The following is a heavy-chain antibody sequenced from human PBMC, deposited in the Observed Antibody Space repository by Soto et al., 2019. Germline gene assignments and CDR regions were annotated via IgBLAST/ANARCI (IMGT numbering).Heavy chain of an antibody. V-gene: IGHV1-3*01. D-gene: IGHD6-19*01. J-gene: IGHJ4*02. CDR3: ARDGAVAGNINFDY. Sequence: QVQLVQSGAEVKKPGASMKVSCRASGYTFTNYAIHWVRQAPGQRLEWMGWINAGNGYTKYSQRFQDRVTITRDTSASPAYMELSSLRSEDTAVYYCARDGAVAGNINFDYWGQGTLVTVSS. CDR1: GYTFTNYA. CDR2: INAGNGYT.